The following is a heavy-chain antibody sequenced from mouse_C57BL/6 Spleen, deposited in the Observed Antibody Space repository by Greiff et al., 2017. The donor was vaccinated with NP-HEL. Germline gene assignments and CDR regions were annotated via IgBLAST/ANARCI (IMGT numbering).Heavy chain of an antibody. CDR3: ARDPLTGEYAMDY. CDR2: INPNYGTT. CDR1: GYSFTDYN. J-gene: IGHJ4*01. Sequence: SGPELVKPGASVKISCKASGYSFTDYNMNWVKQSNGKSLEWIGEINPNYGTTSYNQKFKGKATLTVDQSSRTAYMQLNCLTSEDSAVYYCARDPLTGEYAMDYWGQGTSVTVSS. V-gene: IGHV1-39*01. D-gene: IGHD4-1*01.